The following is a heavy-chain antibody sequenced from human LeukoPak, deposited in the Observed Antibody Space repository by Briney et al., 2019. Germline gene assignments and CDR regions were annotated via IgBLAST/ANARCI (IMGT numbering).Heavy chain of an antibody. Sequence: ASVKVSCKASGYTFTSYGVTWVRQAPGQGLEWMGWISGYNGNTNYAQRLQGRVTITTDESTSTAYMELSSLRSEDTAVYYCARLNTRGYCTNGVCHNWFDPWGQGTLVTVSS. V-gene: IGHV1-18*01. CDR2: ISGYNGNT. CDR3: ARLNTRGYCTNGVCHNWFDP. CDR1: GYTFTSYG. J-gene: IGHJ5*02. D-gene: IGHD2-8*01.